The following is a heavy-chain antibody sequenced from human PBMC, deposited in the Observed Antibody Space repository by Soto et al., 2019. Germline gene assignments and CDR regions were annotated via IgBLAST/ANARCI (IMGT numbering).Heavy chain of an antibody. Sequence: EVQLVESGGGLVQPGGSLRLSCAASGFTFSRHWMHWVRQAPGKGLVWVSRINSDGTSTNYADSVKGRFTISRDNAKNTLYLQMNSLRGEDTAVYHCASPYTATIHNGLNSWGPGTLVTVSS. V-gene: IGHV3-74*01. D-gene: IGHD5-12*01. CDR3: ASPYTATIHNGLNS. J-gene: IGHJ4*02. CDR2: INSDGTST. CDR1: GFTFSRHW.